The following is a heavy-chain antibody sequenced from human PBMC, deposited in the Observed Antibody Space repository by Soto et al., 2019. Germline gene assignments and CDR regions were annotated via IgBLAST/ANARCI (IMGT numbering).Heavy chain of an antibody. J-gene: IGHJ4*02. CDR1: GRSLSSNY. Sequence: PSETLSLTCSVSGRSLSSNYWSWIRQSPDKGLEWVGYVFYGGTDYNPSLGSRVNKSVETSESQISLKWADETVAYTAVYCCASYGGALYFDSWGQGILVTVSS. V-gene: IGHV4-59*01. D-gene: IGHD3-10*01. CDR3: ASYGGALYFDS. CDR2: VFYGGT.